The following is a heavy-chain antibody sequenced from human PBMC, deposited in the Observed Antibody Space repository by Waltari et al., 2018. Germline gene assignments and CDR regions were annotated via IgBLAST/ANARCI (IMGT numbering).Heavy chain of an antibody. CDR1: GSSFSGST. CDR2: IRRQPYNYAT. Sequence: EVQVVESGGGLVQPGGSLTLSCATSGSSFSGSTIPWVRQTSGKGLEWVGRIRRQPYNYATAYSASVKGRFTISRDDSKNTAYLQMNNLMTEDTAVYYCSGGEVTGTDFWGQGTLVTVSS. V-gene: IGHV3-73*01. J-gene: IGHJ4*02. CDR3: SGGEVTGTDF. D-gene: IGHD6-19*01.